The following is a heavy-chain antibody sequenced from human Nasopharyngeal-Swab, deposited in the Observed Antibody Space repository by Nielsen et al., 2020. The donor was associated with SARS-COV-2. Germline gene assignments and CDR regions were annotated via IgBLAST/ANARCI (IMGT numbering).Heavy chain of an antibody. Sequence: SVKVSCQASGGTFSSYANSWVRQAPGQGLEWMGGIIPIFGAANYAQKFQGRVTITADESTSTAYMELSSLRSEDTAVYYCARDRLPYYYYYMDVWGKGTTVTVSS. D-gene: IGHD5-18*01. CDR3: ARDRLPYYYYYMDV. CDR2: IIPIFGAA. CDR1: GGTFSSYA. J-gene: IGHJ6*03. V-gene: IGHV1-69*13.